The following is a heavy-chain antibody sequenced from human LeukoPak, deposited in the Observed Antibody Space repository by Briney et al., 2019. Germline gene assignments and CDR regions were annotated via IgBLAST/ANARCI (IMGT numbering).Heavy chain of an antibody. CDR1: GFTFSSYE. CDR2: ISSSGSTI. Sequence: GGSLRLSCAASGFTFSSYEMHWVRQAPGQGLEWVSYISSSGSTIYYADSVKGRFTISRDNAKNSLYLQMNSLRAEDTAVYYCAREETNGDFDYWGQGTLVTVSS. D-gene: IGHD4-17*01. V-gene: IGHV3-48*03. CDR3: AREETNGDFDY. J-gene: IGHJ4*02.